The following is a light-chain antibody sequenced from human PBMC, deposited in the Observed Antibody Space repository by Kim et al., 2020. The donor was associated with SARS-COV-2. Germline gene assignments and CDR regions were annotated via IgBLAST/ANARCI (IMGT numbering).Light chain of an antibody. CDR1: QGISSY. J-gene: IGKJ4*01. Sequence: SASLAYLAPITCRTIQGISSYLACFQQQPRPAPNLLIYAASTLQSCVPSRFSGSGSGTAFTLTISGLQPEDFATYYCQQLNIYPLTFGGGTKLEI. V-gene: IGKV1-9*01. CDR3: QQLNIYPLT. CDR2: AAS.